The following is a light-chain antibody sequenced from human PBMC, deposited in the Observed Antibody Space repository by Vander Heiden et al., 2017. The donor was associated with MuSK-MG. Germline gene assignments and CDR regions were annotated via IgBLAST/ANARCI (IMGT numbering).Light chain of an antibody. CDR2: DNN. Sequence: QSVLTQPPSVSAAPGQKVTISCSGSSSNIGNNYVSWYQQLPGTAPKLLIYDNNKRPSGIPDRFSGSKSGTSATLGITGLQTGDEADYYCGTWDSSLSALYVFGTGTKVTDL. J-gene: IGLJ1*01. CDR3: GTWDSSLSALYV. V-gene: IGLV1-51*01. CDR1: SSNIGNNY.